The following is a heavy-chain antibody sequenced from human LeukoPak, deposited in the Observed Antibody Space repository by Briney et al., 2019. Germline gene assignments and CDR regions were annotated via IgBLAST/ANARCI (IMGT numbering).Heavy chain of an antibody. CDR2: INHSGST. CDR3: ARDRSSSVGGNYYNGMDV. Sequence: SETLSLNCAVYGGSFSGYYWSWIRQPPGKGLEWIGEINHSGSTNYNPSLKSRVTISVDTSKNQFSLKLNSVTAADTAVYYCARDRSSSVGGNYYNGMDVWGKGTTVTVSS. V-gene: IGHV4-34*01. D-gene: IGHD6-25*01. J-gene: IGHJ6*04. CDR1: GGSFSGYY.